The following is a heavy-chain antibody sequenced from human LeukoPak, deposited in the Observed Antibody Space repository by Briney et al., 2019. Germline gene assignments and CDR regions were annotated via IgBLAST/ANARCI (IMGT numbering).Heavy chain of an antibody. Sequence: GASVKVSRKASGYTFSSYGISWVRQAPGQGLEWMGWISAYHGKTNYAQRLQGRVTMTTDTSTSTAYMELRSLRSDDTAVYYCARDPEDIVVVPAAISNWFDPWGQGTLVTVSS. CDR2: ISAYHGKT. CDR1: GYTFSSYG. V-gene: IGHV1-18*01. D-gene: IGHD2-2*01. CDR3: ARDPEDIVVVPAAISNWFDP. J-gene: IGHJ5*02.